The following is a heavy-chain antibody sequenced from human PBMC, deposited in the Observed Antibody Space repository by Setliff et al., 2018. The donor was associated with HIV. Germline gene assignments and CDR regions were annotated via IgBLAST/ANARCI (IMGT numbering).Heavy chain of an antibody. V-gene: IGHV4-34*01. D-gene: IGHD6-19*01. CDR3: VRRAGWHRLLRSGVAGTLDS. J-gene: IGHJ4*02. CDR2: INHRGET. Sequence: LSLTCAVYGGSFRGSFWSWIRQPPGKGLEWIGEINHRGETNYSPSLKSRVSMSVDTSKNQFSLKLSAVTSADTAVYYCVRRAGWHRLLRSGVAGTLDSWGQGTLVTVSS. CDR1: GGSFRGSF.